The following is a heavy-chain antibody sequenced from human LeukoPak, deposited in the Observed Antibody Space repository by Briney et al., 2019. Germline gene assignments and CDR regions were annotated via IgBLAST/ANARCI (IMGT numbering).Heavy chain of an antibody. V-gene: IGHV1-8*01. J-gene: IGHJ6*03. CDR3: ARFDLQNYYMDV. D-gene: IGHD3-9*01. Sequence: ASVKVSRKASGYTFTSYDINWVRQATGQGLERMGWMNPNSGNTGYAQKFQGRVTMTRNTSISTAYMELSSLRSEDTAVYYCARFDLQNYYMDVWGKGTTVTVSS. CDR1: GYTFTSYD. CDR2: MNPNSGNT.